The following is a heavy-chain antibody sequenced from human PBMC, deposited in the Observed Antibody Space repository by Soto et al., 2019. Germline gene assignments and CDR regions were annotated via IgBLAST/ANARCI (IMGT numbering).Heavy chain of an antibody. CDR1: GFTFDDYA. CDR3: AKSLFGFWSGYYDY. V-gene: IGHV3-9*01. CDR2: ISWNSGSI. Sequence: GGSLRLSCAASGFTFDDYAMHWVRQAPGKGLEWVSGISWNSGSIGYADSVKGRFTISRDNAKNSLYLQMNSLRAEDTALYYCAKSLFGFWSGYYDYWGQGTLVTVSS. D-gene: IGHD3-3*01. J-gene: IGHJ4*02.